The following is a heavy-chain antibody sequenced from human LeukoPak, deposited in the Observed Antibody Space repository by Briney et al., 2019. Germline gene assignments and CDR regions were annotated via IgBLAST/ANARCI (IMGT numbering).Heavy chain of an antibody. CDR2: INPNSGGT. V-gene: IGHV1-2*02. J-gene: IGHJ5*02. Sequence: ASVKVSCKASGYTFTGYYMHWVRQAPGQGLEWMGWINPNSGGTNYAQKFQGRVTMTRDTSISTAYMELSRLRSDDTAVYYCARDWYSSSSDWFDPWGQGTLVTVSS. CDR3: ARDWYSSSSDWFDP. D-gene: IGHD6-6*01. CDR1: GYTFTGYY.